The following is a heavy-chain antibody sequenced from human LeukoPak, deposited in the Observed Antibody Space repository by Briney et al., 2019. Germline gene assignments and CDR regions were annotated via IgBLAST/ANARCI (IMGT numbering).Heavy chain of an antibody. J-gene: IGHJ4*02. D-gene: IGHD2-21*02. CDR3: ARAGGDSWYFDY. Sequence: SQTLSLTCVISVDSVSINSAAWNWIRQSPSRGLEWLGRTYYRSKWYNDYAVSVKSRMTINADTSKNQFSLQLNSVTPEDTAVYYCARAGGDSWYFDYWGQGTLVTVSS. CDR2: TYYRSKWYN. CDR1: VDSVSINSAA. V-gene: IGHV6-1*01.